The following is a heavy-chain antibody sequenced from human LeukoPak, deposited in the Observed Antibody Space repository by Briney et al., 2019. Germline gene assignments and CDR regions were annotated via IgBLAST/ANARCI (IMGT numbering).Heavy chain of an antibody. Sequence: GGSLRLSCAASGFTFSSYSMSWVRQAPGKGLEWVSSISSSSSYIYYADSVKGRFTISRDNAKNSLYLQMNSLRAEDTAVYYCARDTIFGVVRTFDYWGQGTLVTVSS. V-gene: IGHV3-21*01. D-gene: IGHD3-3*01. CDR3: ARDTIFGVVRTFDY. J-gene: IGHJ4*02. CDR2: ISSSSSYI. CDR1: GFTFSSYS.